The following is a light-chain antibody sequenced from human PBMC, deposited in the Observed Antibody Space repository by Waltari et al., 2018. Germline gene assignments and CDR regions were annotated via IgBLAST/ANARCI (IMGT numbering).Light chain of an antibody. CDR1: STVIRYYTL. CDR2: EDN. J-gene: IGLJ3*02. Sequence: QSALTQPASASGSPGQSITISCFGTSTVIRYYTLVSWYQQDPAKAPKVIIYEDNKRHSGMAIRSAGSKCYNAASVTITGVEAEDEADYYCGWYIDDDAWVFGGGTKVTVL. V-gene: IGLV2-23*01. CDR3: GWYIDDDAWV.